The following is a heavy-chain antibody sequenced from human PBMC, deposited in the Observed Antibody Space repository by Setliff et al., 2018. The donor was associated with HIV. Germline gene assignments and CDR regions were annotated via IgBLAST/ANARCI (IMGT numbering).Heavy chain of an antibody. D-gene: IGHD2-8*01. CDR3: ATKVHCTNGVCLDAFDT. J-gene: IGHJ3*02. CDR1: GGTFSSYA. Sequence: ASVKVSCKASGGTFSSYAISWVRQAPGQGLEWMGRIIPNSGGTNFARNFQGRVTMTRDTSISTAYMELSRLRSDDTAVYYCATKVHCTNGVCLDAFDTWGQGTMVTVSS. CDR2: IIPNSGGT. V-gene: IGHV1-2*06.